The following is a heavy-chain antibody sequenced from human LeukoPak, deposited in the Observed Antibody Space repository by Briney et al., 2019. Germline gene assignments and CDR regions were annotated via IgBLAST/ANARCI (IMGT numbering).Heavy chain of an antibody. D-gene: IGHD3-10*01. V-gene: IGHV4-34*01. CDR3: ARGPRPLLWFGELLKGYWFDP. J-gene: IGHJ5*02. CDR2: XNHSGST. Sequence: SWIXXXXXKGXEWIGEXNHSGSTNYNPSLKSRVTISVDTSKNQFSLKLSSVTAADTAVYYCARGPRPLLWFGELLKGYWFDPWGQGTLVTVSS.